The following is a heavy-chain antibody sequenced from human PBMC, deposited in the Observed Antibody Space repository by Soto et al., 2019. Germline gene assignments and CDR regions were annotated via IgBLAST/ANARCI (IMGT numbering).Heavy chain of an antibody. J-gene: IGHJ6*03. CDR1: GFTFSNYW. CDR2: INSDGSVS. V-gene: IGHV3-74*01. CDR3: ARGDCVGGSCYSLAGSIYYYMDV. D-gene: IGHD2-15*01. Sequence: EVKLVESGGGLVQPGGSLRLSCAASGFTFSNYWLYWVRQAPGQGLVWVSRINSDGSVSRYPDSVKGRFTISRDNVKNTLYLQMNSLRVEDTGVYYCARGDCVGGSCYSLAGSIYYYMDVWGKGTTVTVFS.